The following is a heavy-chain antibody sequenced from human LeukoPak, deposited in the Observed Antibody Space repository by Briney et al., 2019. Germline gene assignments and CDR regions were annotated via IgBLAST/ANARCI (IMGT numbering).Heavy chain of an antibody. D-gene: IGHD4-17*01. CDR3: AKDANRLRRDY. Sequence: GGSLRLSCAASGFTFSSYSMNWVRQAPGKGLEWVSSISSSSSYIYYADSVKGRFTISRDNAKNSLYLQMNSLRAEDTAVYYCAKDANRLRRDYWGQGTLVTVSS. CDR2: ISSSSSYI. J-gene: IGHJ4*02. V-gene: IGHV3-21*04. CDR1: GFTFSSYS.